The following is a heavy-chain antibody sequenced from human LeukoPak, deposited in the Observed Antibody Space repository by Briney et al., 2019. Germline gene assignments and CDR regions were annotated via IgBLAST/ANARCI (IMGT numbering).Heavy chain of an antibody. CDR2: ISAYNGNA. Sequence: ASVKVSCKASGYTFTNYGITWVRQVPGQGLEWLGWISAYNGNANYAQKFQGRVTLTSDRSTSTAYMELRSLRSDDMAIYYCARTPKRFGELYQPGDSWGQGTPLTVSS. J-gene: IGHJ4*02. D-gene: IGHD3-10*01. V-gene: IGHV1-18*03. CDR1: GYTFTNYG. CDR3: ARTPKRFGELYQPGDS.